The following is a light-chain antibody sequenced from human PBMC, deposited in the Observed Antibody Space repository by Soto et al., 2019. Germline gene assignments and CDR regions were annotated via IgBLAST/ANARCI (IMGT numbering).Light chain of an antibody. J-gene: IGKJ2*01. V-gene: IGKV1-39*01. CDR3: QQSYSTPPYT. CDR2: AAS. Sequence: DVQLTQSPSSLSASVGDRVTITCRASQGISNDLNWYQQKRGKAPNLLIYAASTLQSGVPSRFSGSGSGTHFTLTISSLQPEDFATYYCQQSYSTPPYTFGQGTKLEIK. CDR1: QGISND.